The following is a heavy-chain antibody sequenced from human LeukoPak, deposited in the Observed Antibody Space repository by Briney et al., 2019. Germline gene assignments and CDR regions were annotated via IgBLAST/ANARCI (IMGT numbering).Heavy chain of an antibody. V-gene: IGHV1-69*05. CDR2: IIPIFGTA. Sequence: GASVKVSCKASGGTFSSYAISWVRQAPGQGLEWMGRIIPIFGTANYAQKFQGRVTITTDESTSTAYMELRSLRSEDTAVYYCARDRYYDSSGLQFDYWGQGTLVTVSS. CDR3: ARDRYYDSSGLQFDY. CDR1: GGTFSSYA. D-gene: IGHD3-22*01. J-gene: IGHJ4*02.